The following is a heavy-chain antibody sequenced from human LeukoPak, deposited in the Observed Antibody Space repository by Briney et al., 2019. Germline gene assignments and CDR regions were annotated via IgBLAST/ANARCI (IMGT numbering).Heavy chain of an antibody. V-gene: IGHV3-30*02. CDR2: IRYDGSNK. D-gene: IGHD3-10*01. CDR3: ANAMVRGSPCWFDP. Sequence: GGSLRLSCAASGFTFSSYGMHWVRQAPGKGLEWVAFIRYDGSNKYYADSVKGRFTISRDNSKNTLYLQMNSLRAEDTAVYYCANAMVRGSPCWFDPWGQGTLVTVSS. CDR1: GFTFSSYG. J-gene: IGHJ5*02.